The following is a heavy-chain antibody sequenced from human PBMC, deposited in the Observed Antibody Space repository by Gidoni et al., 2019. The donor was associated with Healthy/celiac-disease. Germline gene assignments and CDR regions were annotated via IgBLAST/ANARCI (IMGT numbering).Heavy chain of an antibody. Sequence: QVQLVQSGAEVQKPGASVKVSCQASGYTFPSTYVHWVRQAPGQGREWMGIINPSGGSTSYAQKVQGRVTMTRDTSTSTVYMELSSLRSEDTAVYYCARGSFPLPYDSSGYYYDYWGQGTLVTVSS. CDR3: ARGSFPLPYDSSGYYYDY. V-gene: IGHV1-46*01. CDR1: GYTFPSTY. D-gene: IGHD3-22*01. J-gene: IGHJ4*02. CDR2: INPSGGST.